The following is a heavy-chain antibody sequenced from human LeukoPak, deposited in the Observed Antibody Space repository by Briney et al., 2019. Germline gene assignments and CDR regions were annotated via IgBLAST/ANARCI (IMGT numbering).Heavy chain of an antibody. CDR3: AMYYDFWSGEQPNQDY. CDR2: ISGSGGTI. CDR1: GFTFSSYA. D-gene: IGHD3-3*01. Sequence: PGGSLRLSCAASGFTFSSYAMSWVRQAPGKGLEWVSAISGSGGTIYYADSVKGRFTISRDNSKNTLYLQMNSLRGEDTAVYYCAMYYDFWSGEQPNQDYWGQGTLVTVSS. V-gene: IGHV3-23*01. J-gene: IGHJ4*02.